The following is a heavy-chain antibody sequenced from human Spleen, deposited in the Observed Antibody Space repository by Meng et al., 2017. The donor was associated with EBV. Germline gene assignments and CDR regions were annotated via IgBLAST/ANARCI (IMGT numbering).Heavy chain of an antibody. CDR3: ATCGGNCSTDGASDS. Sequence: QVHRIQSGAEVKKPGASVKVPLKTSGYTFTRYGITWVRQAPGQGLEWMGWISGYNGYTNYAQNLQDRVTMTTDTSTSTAYMELRSLRSDDTAVYYCATCGGNCSTDGASDSWGQGTLVTVSS. V-gene: IGHV1-18*01. CDR2: ISGYNGYT. J-gene: IGHJ4*02. D-gene: IGHD2-21*02. CDR1: GYTFTRYG.